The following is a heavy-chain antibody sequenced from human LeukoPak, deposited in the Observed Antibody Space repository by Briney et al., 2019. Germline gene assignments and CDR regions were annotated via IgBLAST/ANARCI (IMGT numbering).Heavy chain of an antibody. Sequence: SETLSLTCTVSGGSISSSSYYGGWIRQPPGKGLEWIGSIYYSGSTYYNPSLKSRVTISVDTSKNQFSLKLSSVTAADTAVYYCARRRGNCSGGSCYYNWFDPWGQGTLVTVSS. CDR1: GGSISSSSYY. V-gene: IGHV4-39*01. D-gene: IGHD2-15*01. CDR3: ARRRGNCSGGSCYYNWFDP. J-gene: IGHJ5*02. CDR2: IYYSGST.